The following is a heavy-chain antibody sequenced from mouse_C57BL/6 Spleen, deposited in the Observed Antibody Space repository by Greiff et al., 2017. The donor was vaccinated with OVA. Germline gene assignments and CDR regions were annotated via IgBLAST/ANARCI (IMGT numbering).Heavy chain of an antibody. D-gene: IGHD2-4*01. CDR3: ARSDYDGYYALDY. V-gene: IGHV1-81*01. CDR1: GYTFTSYC. J-gene: IGHJ4*01. CDR2: INPSNGNT. Sequence: VQLQQSGAELARPGASVKLSCKASGYTFTSYCISWVKQRPGQGLEWIGEINPSNGNTYYNEKFKGKATLTADTSSSTAYMELRSLTSEDSAVYFCARSDYDGYYALDYWGQGTSVTVSS.